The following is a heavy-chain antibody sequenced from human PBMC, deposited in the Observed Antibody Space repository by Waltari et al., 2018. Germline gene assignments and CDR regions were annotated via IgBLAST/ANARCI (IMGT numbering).Heavy chain of an antibody. CDR2: INPIFGTT. D-gene: IGHD3-22*01. CDR1: GGTFSSYA. J-gene: IGHJ4*02. V-gene: IGHV1-69*13. CDR3: ARGAHYYDSSAYRDY. Sequence: QVQLVQSGAEVKKPGSSVKVSCKASGGTFSSYAIRWVRQAPGQGPEWMGRINPIFGTTNYAQRFPGSDTITADKSTSTAYMELSSLRSEDTAVYYCARGAHYYDSSAYRDYWGQGTLATVSS.